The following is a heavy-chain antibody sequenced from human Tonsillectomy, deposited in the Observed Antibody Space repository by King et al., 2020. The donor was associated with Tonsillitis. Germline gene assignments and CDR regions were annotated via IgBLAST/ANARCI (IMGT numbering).Heavy chain of an antibody. CDR3: ATTRAGAGTGFDY. CDR2: NYPGDSDT. Sequence: VQLVESGAEVKKPGESLMVSCQGSGYTLTSYWIGWVRPMPGKGLEGMGFNYPGDSDTRYSPSFQGHVTISADKSVSTAYLQWSSLKASDTAMYYCATTRAGAGTGFDYWGQGTLVTVSS. V-gene: IGHV5-51*01. D-gene: IGHD6-13*01. CDR1: GYTLTSYW. J-gene: IGHJ4*02.